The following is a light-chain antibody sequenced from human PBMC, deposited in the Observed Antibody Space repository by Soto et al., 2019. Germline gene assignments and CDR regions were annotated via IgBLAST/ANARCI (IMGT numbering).Light chain of an antibody. CDR2: GAS. J-gene: IGKJ4*01. V-gene: IGKV3-20*01. CDR3: QQYGSSPPGLT. CDR1: QSVSSNY. Sequence: EIVLTQSPGTLSLSPGERATLSCRASQSVSSNYLAWYQQKPGQAPRLLIYGASSRATGIPDRFSGSGSGTYFTLTISRLEPEDFAVYNCQQYGSSPPGLTFGGGTKVEIK.